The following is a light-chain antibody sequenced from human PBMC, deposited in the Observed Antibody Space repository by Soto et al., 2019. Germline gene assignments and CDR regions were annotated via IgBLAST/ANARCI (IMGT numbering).Light chain of an antibody. J-gene: IGKJ4*01. CDR1: QSVLYSSNNKDY. CDR3: QQYYSTPLT. CDR2: WAS. Sequence: DIVMTQSPDSLAVSLGERATVNCKSSQSVLYSSNNKDYLAWYQQKPGQPPKLLIHWASTRESGVPDRFSGGGSGTDFTLTINNVQAEDVAVYYCQQYYSTPLTFGGGTKVEIK. V-gene: IGKV4-1*01.